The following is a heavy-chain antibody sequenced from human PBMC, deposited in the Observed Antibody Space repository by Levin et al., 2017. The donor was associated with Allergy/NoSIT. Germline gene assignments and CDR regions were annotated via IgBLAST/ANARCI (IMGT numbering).Heavy chain of an antibody. CDR3: ASVGFGEPSEGWFDP. CDR2: IYYSGST. J-gene: IGHJ5*02. CDR1: GGSISSGDYY. V-gene: IGHV4-30-4*01. Sequence: SQTLSLTCTVSGGSISSGDYYWSWIRQPPGKGLEWIGYIYYSGSTYYNPSLKSRVTISVDTSKNQFSLKLSSVTAADTAVYYCASVGFGEPSEGWFDPWGQGTLVTVSS. D-gene: IGHD3-10*01.